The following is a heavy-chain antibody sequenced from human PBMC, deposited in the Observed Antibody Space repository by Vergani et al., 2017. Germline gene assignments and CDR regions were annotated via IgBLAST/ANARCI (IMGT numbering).Heavy chain of an antibody. Sequence: VEAGGGLVQPGGSLRLSCTASGFTFQAFAFHWVRQVSGRGLEWVSGIDRNYGAKNGNSFEGRFSISRDNAKKAVLLQMNNLRHEGTALYFCVKDNDYDADGPFALWGRGTLVTVSS. CDR1: GFTFQAFA. CDR2: IDRNYGAK. CDR3: VKDNDYDADGPFAL. D-gene: IGHD3-16*01. V-gene: IGHV3-9*01. J-gene: IGHJ2*01.